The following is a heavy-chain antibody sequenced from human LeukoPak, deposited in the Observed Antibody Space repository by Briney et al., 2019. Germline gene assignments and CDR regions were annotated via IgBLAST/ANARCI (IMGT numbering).Heavy chain of an antibody. CDR3: AKLSYYQHDSGYYSKAGFDY. Sequence: GGSLRLSCAVSIFPFSNYDMSWVRLAPGKGLEWVSGISGSGARADYADSVKGRFTISRDNSKNTVYLQMDSLRGEDTAIYYCAKLSYYQHDSGYYSKAGFDYWGQGIVVTVSS. CDR2: ISGSGARA. V-gene: IGHV3-23*01. D-gene: IGHD3-22*01. CDR1: IFPFSNYD. J-gene: IGHJ4*02.